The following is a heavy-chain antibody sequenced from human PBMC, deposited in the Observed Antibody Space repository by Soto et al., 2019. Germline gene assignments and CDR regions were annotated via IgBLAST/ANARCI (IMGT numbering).Heavy chain of an antibody. CDR3: AKLAWGSVVTPVAGEMDV. Sequence: GGSLRLSCAASGFTFSSYAMSWVRQAPGKGLEWVSAISGSGGSTYYADSVKGRFTISRDNSKNTLYLQMNSLRAEDTAVYYCAKLAWGSVVTPVAGEMDVWGQGTTVTVSS. CDR1: GFTFSSYA. V-gene: IGHV3-23*01. J-gene: IGHJ6*02. D-gene: IGHD2-21*02. CDR2: ISGSGGST.